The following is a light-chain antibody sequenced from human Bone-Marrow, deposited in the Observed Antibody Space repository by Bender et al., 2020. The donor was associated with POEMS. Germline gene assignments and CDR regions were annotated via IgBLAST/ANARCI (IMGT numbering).Light chain of an antibody. V-gene: IGLV2-23*02. Sequence: QSALTQPASVSGSPGQSITISCTGTSSDIGSYKLVSWYQHRPGKAPKLIMYEVIKRLSGLSPRFSGSKSGNTASLTISGLQAEDEADYSRCSYAGSDTFVFGAGTEVAVL. CDR3: CSYAGSDTFV. CDR2: EVI. J-gene: IGLJ1*01. CDR1: SSDIGSYKL.